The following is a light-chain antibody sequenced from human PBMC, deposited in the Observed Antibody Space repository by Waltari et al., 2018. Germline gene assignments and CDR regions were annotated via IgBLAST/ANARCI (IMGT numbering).Light chain of an antibody. CDR1: SSNFGAGYA. CDR3: QSYDSALRNVV. V-gene: IGLV1-40*01. CDR2: GNS. J-gene: IGLJ2*01. Sequence: QSALTQPPSLSGAPGQRVSISCTGKSSNFGAGYAVHWYQQLPGAAPTLLIYGNSNRPSGVPDRFSGSKSGTSASLAITGLQADDEADYDGQSYDSALRNVVFGGGTKLTVL.